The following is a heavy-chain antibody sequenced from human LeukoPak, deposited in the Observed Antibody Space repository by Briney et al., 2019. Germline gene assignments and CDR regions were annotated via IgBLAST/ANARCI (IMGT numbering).Heavy chain of an antibody. CDR2: INDVGSHI. J-gene: IGHJ4*01. D-gene: IGHD5/OR15-5a*01. CDR3: ARDATYYLRYGYFDC. V-gene: IGHV3-21*01. Sequence: GGSLRLSCAASGFTFDDYAMNWVRQAPGKGLEWVSSINDVGSHIYYADSVRGRFTISRDNAKTSVYLQMNNLRPEDTAVYYRARDATYYLRYGYFDCWGHGTLVTVSS. CDR1: GFTFDDYA.